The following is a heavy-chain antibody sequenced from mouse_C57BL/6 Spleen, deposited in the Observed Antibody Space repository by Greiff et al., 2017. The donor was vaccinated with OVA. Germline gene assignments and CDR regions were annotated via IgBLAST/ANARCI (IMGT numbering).Heavy chain of an antibody. CDR1: GFTFSDYY. CDR3: ARDHDYNWYFDV. Sequence: EVMLVESEGGLVQPGSSMKLSCTASGFTFSDYYMAWVRQVPEKGLEWVANINYDGSSTYYLDSLKSRFIISRDNAKNILYLQMSSLKSEDTATYYCARDHDYNWYFDVWGTGTTVTVSS. J-gene: IGHJ1*03. CDR2: INYDGSST. D-gene: IGHD2-4*01. V-gene: IGHV5-16*01.